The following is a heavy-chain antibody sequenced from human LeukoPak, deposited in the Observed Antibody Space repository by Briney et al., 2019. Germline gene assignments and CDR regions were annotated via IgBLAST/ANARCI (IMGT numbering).Heavy chain of an antibody. CDR2: IYYSGST. CDR1: GGSISSSSYY. V-gene: IGHV4-39*01. CDR3: ARLDPYGDFDY. D-gene: IGHD3-10*01. Sequence: SGTLSLTCTVSGGSISSSSYYWGWIRQPPGKGLEWIGSIYYSGSTYYNPSLKSRVTISVDTSKNQFSLKLSSVTAADTAVYYCARLDPYGDFDYGGQGTLVTVSS. J-gene: IGHJ4*02.